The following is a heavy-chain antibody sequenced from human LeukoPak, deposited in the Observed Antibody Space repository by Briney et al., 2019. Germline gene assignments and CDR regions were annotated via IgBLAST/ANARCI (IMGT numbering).Heavy chain of an antibody. J-gene: IGHJ4*02. Sequence: SETLSLTCAVYGGSFSGYYWSWIRQPPGKGLEWIGEINHSGSTNYNPSLKSRVIISVDTSKNQFSLKLSSVTAADTAVYYCARGRAYDSSGYHFDYWGQGTLVTVSS. CDR3: ARGRAYDSSGYHFDY. CDR2: INHSGST. V-gene: IGHV4-34*01. CDR1: GGSFSGYY. D-gene: IGHD3-22*01.